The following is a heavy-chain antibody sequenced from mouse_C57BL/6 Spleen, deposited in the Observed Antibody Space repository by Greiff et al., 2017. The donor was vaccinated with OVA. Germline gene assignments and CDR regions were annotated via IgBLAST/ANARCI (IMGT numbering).Heavy chain of an antibody. CDR3: AREGRYFDV. CDR2: INPNNGGT. CDR1: GYTFTDYY. Sequence: EVQLQQSGPELVKPGASVKISCKAPGYTFTDYYMNWVKQSHGKSLEWIGDINPNNGGTSYNQKFKGKATLTVDKSSSTAYMELRSLTSEDSAVYYCAREGRYFDVWGTGTTVTVSS. J-gene: IGHJ1*03. V-gene: IGHV1-26*01.